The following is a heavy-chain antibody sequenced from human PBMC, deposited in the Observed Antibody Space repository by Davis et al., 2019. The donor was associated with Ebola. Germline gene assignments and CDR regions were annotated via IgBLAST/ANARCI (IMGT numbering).Heavy chain of an antibody. CDR2: INAGNGNT. Sequence: AASVKVSCKASGYSFSNYGISWVRQAPGQGLEWMGWINAGNGNTKYSQKFQGRVTMTRNTSISTAYMELSSLRSEDTAVYYCARRVGVSMDTRHDYWGQGTLVTVSA. J-gene: IGHJ4*02. CDR1: GYSFSNYG. D-gene: IGHD5-18*01. CDR3: ARRVGVSMDTRHDY. V-gene: IGHV1-18*01.